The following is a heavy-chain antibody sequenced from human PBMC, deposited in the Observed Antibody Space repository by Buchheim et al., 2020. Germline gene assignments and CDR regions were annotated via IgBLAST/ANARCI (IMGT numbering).Heavy chain of an antibody. Sequence: EVQLLESGGGLVQPGGSLRLSCAASGFTFSSYSMSWVRQAPGKGLEWVSAFSLFGDTTYYADSVKGRFTISRDNSKNTLYLPMNSLRAEDTALYYCARAQYNSGWLNDYWGQGTL. V-gene: IGHV3-23*01. CDR2: FSLFGDTT. CDR3: ARAQYNSGWLNDY. CDR1: GFTFSSYS. D-gene: IGHD6-19*01. J-gene: IGHJ4*02.